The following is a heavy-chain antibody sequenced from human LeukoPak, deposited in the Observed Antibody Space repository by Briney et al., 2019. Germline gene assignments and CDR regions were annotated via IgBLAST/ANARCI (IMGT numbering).Heavy chain of an antibody. CDR1: GFTFIDYS. CDR2: ISPTSDYT. V-gene: IGHV3-11*05. CDR3: ARDSPLAIGFFAFDI. J-gene: IGHJ3*02. Sequence: PGGSLRLSCAASGFTFIDYSMSWIRQAPGKGLEWVSYISPTSDYTSYADSVKGRFTIFRDNAKNSLFLQMNSLRVEDTAVYYCARDSPLAIGFFAFDIWGQGTMVTVSS. D-gene: IGHD3-10*01.